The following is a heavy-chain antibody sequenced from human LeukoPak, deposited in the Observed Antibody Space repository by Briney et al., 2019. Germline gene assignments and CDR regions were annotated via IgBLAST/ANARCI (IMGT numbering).Heavy chain of an antibody. J-gene: IGHJ6*03. V-gene: IGHV3-21*01. CDR2: ISSSSSYI. Sequence: GGSLRLSCAASGFTFSSYSMNWVRQAPGKGLEWVSSISSSSSYIYYADSVKGRFTIPRDNAKNSLYLQMNSLRAEDTAVYYCARVPIGGNIVGAIYYYYYYYMDVWGKGTTVTISS. D-gene: IGHD1-26*01. CDR3: ARVPIGGNIVGAIYYYYYYYMDV. CDR1: GFTFSSYS.